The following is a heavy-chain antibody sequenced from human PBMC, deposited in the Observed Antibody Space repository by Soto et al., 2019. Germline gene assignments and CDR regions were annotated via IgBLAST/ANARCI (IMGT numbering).Heavy chain of an antibody. CDR3: ARDLVRIFGVVDYYYYGMDV. CDR2: INPSGGST. CDR1: GYTFTSYY. J-gene: IGHJ6*02. V-gene: IGHV1-46*01. Sequence: ASVKVSCKASGYTFTSYYMHWVRQAPGQGLEWMGIINPSGGSTSYAQKFQGRVTMTRDTSTSTVYMELSSLRSEDTAVYYCARDLVRIFGVVDYYYYGMDVWGQGTTVTVSS. D-gene: IGHD3-3*01.